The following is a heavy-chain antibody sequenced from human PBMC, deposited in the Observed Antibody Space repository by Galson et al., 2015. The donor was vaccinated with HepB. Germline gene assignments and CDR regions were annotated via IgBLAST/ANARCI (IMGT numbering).Heavy chain of an antibody. CDR3: ARDLPGTTAGMLF. Sequence: SLRLSCAASGFIVRGNYMTWVRQAPGKGLEWVSVIYDGDRTYYADSVRGRFTISRDISNNTLSLQMNSLRVEDTAVYYCARDLPGTTAGMLFWGQGTLVTVSS. CDR2: IYDGDRT. J-gene: IGHJ4*02. D-gene: IGHD2-2*01. V-gene: IGHV3-53*01. CDR1: GFIVRGNY.